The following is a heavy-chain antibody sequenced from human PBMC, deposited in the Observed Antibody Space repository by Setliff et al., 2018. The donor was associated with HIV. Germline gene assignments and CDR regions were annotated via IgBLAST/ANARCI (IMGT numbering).Heavy chain of an antibody. CDR2: INPNNGGT. CDR3: ARSSLAAAGLGYMDV. CDR1: GYTFTGYY. Sequence: ASVKVSCKASGYTFTGYYMHWVRQAPGQGLEWMGWINPNNGGTKYAQKFQGRVTMTRDTSISTAYMELSRLRSDDTAVYYCARSSLAAAGLGYMDVWGKGTTVTVSS. V-gene: IGHV1-2*02. D-gene: IGHD6-13*01. J-gene: IGHJ6*03.